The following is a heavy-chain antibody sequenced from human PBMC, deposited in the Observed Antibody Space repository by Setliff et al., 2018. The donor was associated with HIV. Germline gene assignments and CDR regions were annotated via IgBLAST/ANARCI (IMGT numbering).Heavy chain of an antibody. CDR2: IYSGGST. D-gene: IGHD6-13*01. CDR1: GITVSNNY. V-gene: IGHV3-53*05. J-gene: IGHJ4*02. Sequence: PGGSLRLSWAASGITVSNNYMSWVRQAPGKGLEWVSVIYSGGSTYYADSVKGRFTISRDNSKNTLYLQMNSLRDEDTAVYYCASVGGRGYSSSWYEDYWGQGTLVTVSS. CDR3: ASVGGRGYSSSWYEDY.